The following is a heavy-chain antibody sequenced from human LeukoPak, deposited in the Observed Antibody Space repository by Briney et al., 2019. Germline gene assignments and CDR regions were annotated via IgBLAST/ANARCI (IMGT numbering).Heavy chain of an antibody. V-gene: IGHV4-30-4*01. J-gene: IGHJ6*02. D-gene: IGHD6-13*01. CDR3: ARSSSSSWYGNGYYYYGMDV. CDR1: GGSISSGDYY. CDR2: IYYSGST. Sequence: SETLSLTCTVSGGSISSGDYYWSWIRQPPGKGLEWIGYIYYSGSTYYNPSLKSRVTISVDTSKSQFSLKLSSVTAADTAVYYCARSSSSSWYGNGYYYYGMDVWGQGTTVTVSS.